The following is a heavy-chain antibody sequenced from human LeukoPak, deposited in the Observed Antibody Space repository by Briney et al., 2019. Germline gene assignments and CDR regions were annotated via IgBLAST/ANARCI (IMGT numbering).Heavy chain of an antibody. D-gene: IGHD3-16*02. Sequence: PGGSLRLSCAASGFTFSSCWMIWVRQAPGKGLEWVANIKQDGSEKYHVDSVKGRFTISRDNAKNSLYLQMNSLRVEDTAVYYCARAVDDYVWGSYRPPGHWGQGTLVTVSS. J-gene: IGHJ4*02. V-gene: IGHV3-7*05. CDR2: IKQDGSEK. CDR3: ARAVDDYVWGSYRPPGH. CDR1: GFTFSSCW.